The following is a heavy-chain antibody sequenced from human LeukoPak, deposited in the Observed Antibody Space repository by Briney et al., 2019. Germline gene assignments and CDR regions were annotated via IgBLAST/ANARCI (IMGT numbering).Heavy chain of an antibody. J-gene: IGHJ4*02. CDR1: GYTFTGYY. D-gene: IGHD3-10*01. Sequence: ASVKVSCKASGYTFTGYYMHWVRQPPAQGLEWMGWINPNSRGTNYAQKFQGRVTMTRDTSISTAYMELSRLRSDDTAVYYCARGNVLLCFRVRYYFDYWGQGTLVTVSS. CDR3: ARGNVLLCFRVRYYFDY. CDR2: INPNSRGT. V-gene: IGHV1-2*02.